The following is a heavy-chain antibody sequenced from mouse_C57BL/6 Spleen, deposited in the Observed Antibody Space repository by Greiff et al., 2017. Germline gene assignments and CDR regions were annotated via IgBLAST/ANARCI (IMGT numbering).Heavy chain of an antibody. CDR2: IYPGSGST. CDR3: AMNSNYVAMDY. CDR1: GYTFTSYW. V-gene: IGHV1-55*01. D-gene: IGHD2-5*01. J-gene: IGHJ4*01. Sequence: QVQLKQPGAELVKPGASVKMSCKASGYTFTSYWITWVKQRPGQGLEWIGDIYPGSGSTNYNEKFKSKATLTVDTSSSTAYMQLSSLTSEDSAVYYCAMNSNYVAMDYWGQGTSVTVSS.